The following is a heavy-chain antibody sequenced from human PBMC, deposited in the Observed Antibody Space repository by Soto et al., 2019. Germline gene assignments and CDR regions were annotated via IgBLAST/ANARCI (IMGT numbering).Heavy chain of an antibody. CDR2: INPSGGST. V-gene: IGHV1-46*01. J-gene: IGHJ4*02. CDR1: GYTFTSYY. D-gene: IGHD3-22*01. CDR3: ARGSGYYYWDDY. Sequence: ASVKVSCKASGYTFTSYYMHWVRQAPGQGLEWMGIINPSGGSTSYAQKFQGRVTITRDTSASTAYMELSSLRSEDTAVYYCARGSGYYYWDDYWGQGTQVTASS.